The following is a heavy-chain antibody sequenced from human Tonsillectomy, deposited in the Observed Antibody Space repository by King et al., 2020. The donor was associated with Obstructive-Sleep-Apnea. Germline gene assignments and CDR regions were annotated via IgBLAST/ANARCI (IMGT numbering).Heavy chain of an antibody. J-gene: IGHJ4*01. Sequence: VQLVASGGGLVQPGRSLRLSCAASGFTFDDYAMHWVRQAPGKGLEWVSGTSWNSGSIGYADYVKGRFTISRDNAKNSLYLQMNSLRAEDTAFYYCAKAYSSSWSSGGPSEYWGQGTLVTVSS. CDR2: TSWNSGSI. V-gene: IGHV3-9*01. D-gene: IGHD6-13*01. CDR1: GFTFDDYA. CDR3: AKAYSSSWSSGGPSEY.